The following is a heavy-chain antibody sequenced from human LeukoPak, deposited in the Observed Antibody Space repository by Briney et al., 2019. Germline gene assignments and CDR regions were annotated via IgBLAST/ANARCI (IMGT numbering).Heavy chain of an antibody. CDR3: ARDSYSNYGGWFDP. Sequence: PGGSLRLSCVASGFTFSRHGMHWVRQAPGKGLEWVAVIGDTGRAKYYADSVEGRFTASRDNAKNSLYLQMNSLRAEDTAVYYCARDSYSNYGGWFDPWGQGTLVTVSS. V-gene: IGHV3-33*08. CDR1: GFTFSRHG. D-gene: IGHD4-11*01. CDR2: IGDTGRAK. J-gene: IGHJ5*02.